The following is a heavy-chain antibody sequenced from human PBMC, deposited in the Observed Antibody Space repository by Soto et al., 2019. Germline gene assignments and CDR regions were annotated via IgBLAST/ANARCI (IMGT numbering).Heavy chain of an antibody. J-gene: IGHJ4*02. Sequence: EVQLVESGGGLVQPGGSLRLSCAASGFTFSNYLMSWVRQAPGKGLEWVANIKQDGSEKYYVASVNGRFTISRDNAKNSLYLQMNSLRADDTAVYYCAREKRANGYFDYWAREPWSPSPQ. CDR1: GFTFSNYL. CDR2: IKQDGSEK. D-gene: IGHD6-25*01. V-gene: IGHV3-7*01. CDR3: AREKRANGYFDY.